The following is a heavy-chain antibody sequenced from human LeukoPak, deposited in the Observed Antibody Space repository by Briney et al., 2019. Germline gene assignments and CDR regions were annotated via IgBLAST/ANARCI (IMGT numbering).Heavy chain of an antibody. CDR1: GGSFSGYY. V-gene: IGHV4-34*01. Sequence: SETLSLTCAVYGGSFSGYYWSWIRQPPGKGLEWIGEINHSGSTNYNPSLKSRVTISVDTSKNQFSLKLSSVTAADTAVYYCATSLRGGKNYWGQGTLVTVSS. D-gene: IGHD3-16*01. CDR3: ATSLRGGKNY. CDR2: INHSGST. J-gene: IGHJ4*02.